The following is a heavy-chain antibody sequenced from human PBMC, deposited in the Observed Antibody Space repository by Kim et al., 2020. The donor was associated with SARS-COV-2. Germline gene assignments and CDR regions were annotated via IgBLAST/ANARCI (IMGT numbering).Heavy chain of an antibody. J-gene: IGHJ4*02. V-gene: IGHV3-15*01. D-gene: IGHD2-15*01. Sequence: GGSLRLSCAASGFTFSNAWMSWVRQAPGKGLEWVGRIKSKTDGGTTDYAAPVKGRFTISRDDSKNTLYLQMNSLKTEDTAVYYCTTTIVVVVAARSDVDYWGQGTLVTVSS. CDR3: TTTIVVVVAARSDVDY. CDR2: IKSKTDGGTT. CDR1: GFTFSNAW.